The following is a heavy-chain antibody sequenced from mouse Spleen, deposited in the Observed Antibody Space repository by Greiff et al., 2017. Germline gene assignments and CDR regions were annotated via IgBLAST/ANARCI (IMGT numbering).Heavy chain of an antibody. D-gene: IGHD2-10*02. CDR3: ARKDLKYGNYFLAY. CDR2: IDPSDSYT. Sequence: QVQLQQPGAELVKPGASVKLSCKASGYTFTSYWMQWVKQRPGQGLEWIGEIDPSDSYTNYNQKFKGKATLTVDTSSSTAYMQLSSLTSEDSAVYYCARKDLKYGNYFLAYWGQGTLVTVSA. J-gene: IGHJ3*01. V-gene: IGHV1-50*01. CDR1: GYTFTSYW.